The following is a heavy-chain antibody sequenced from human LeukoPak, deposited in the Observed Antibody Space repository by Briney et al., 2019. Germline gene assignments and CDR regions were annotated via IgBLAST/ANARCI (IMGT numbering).Heavy chain of an antibody. CDR1: GFTFSNDW. Sequence: GGSLRLSCAASGFTFSNDWMSWVRQAPGKGLEWMASIKGDGSDKYYVDSVKGRFTISRDNAKNSMYLQMNSLRAEDTAVYYCARDPETKRGRDGLDYWGPGTLVIVS. J-gene: IGHJ4*02. CDR2: IKGDGSDK. D-gene: IGHD1-14*01. V-gene: IGHV3-7*01. CDR3: ARDPETKRGRDGLDY.